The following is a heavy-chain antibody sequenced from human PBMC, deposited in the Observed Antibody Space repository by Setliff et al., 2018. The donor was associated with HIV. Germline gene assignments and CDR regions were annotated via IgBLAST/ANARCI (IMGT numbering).Heavy chain of an antibody. V-gene: IGHV1-69*13. Sequence: ASVKVSCKASGGTFRGFGISWVVQAPGQGLEWMGQIIPIFGTPRYAQKFQGRVTITADESTSTAYMELGSLRSEDTAVYYCSTNPEMATINYYYYNMDVWGKGTTVTVSS. CDR3: STNPEMATINYYYYNMDV. D-gene: IGHD5-12*01. CDR1: GGTFRGFG. CDR2: IIPIFGTP. J-gene: IGHJ6*03.